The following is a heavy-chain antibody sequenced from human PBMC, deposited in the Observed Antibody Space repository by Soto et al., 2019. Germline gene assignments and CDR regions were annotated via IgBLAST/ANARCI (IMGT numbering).Heavy chain of an antibody. CDR2: IGPTEAHAP. Sequence: EVHLLESGGDLVQPGGTLILSCVASGYPFGDYAMRWVRQAPGKGLEWVSAIGPTEAHAPAYAASVKGRFTISRDNSRNILYLQITNLRAEDTGVYYCAKDAIPYNGRDDAFDLWGQGTMVTVSS. CDR3: AKDAIPYNGRDDAFDL. J-gene: IGHJ3*01. V-gene: IGHV3-23*01. CDR1: GYPFGDYA. D-gene: IGHD2-2*02.